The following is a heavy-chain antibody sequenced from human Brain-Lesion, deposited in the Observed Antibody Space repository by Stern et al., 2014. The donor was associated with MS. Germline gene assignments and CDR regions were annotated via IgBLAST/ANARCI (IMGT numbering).Heavy chain of an antibody. CDR1: GGSIGRSSYY. D-gene: IGHD6-19*01. Sequence: QLQLQESGPGLVKPSETLSLTCTVSGGSIGRSSYYWGWIRQPPGKGLEWIGNIFYTGSTFYEPSLKSRVTISVDTSNKHFSRSLTSVTAADTAVYYCARGAGVFDSWGQGTLVTVSP. CDR2: IFYTGST. CDR3: ARGAGVFDS. V-gene: IGHV4-39*02. J-gene: IGHJ4*02.